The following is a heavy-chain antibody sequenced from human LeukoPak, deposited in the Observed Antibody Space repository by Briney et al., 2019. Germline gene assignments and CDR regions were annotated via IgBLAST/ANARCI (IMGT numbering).Heavy chain of an antibody. CDR1: GFTLDSYY. CDR3: ARAGLTWDPPFYS. D-gene: IGHD1-14*01. J-gene: IGHJ4*02. Sequence: SETLCLTCTASGFTLDSYYGRSIRQPPGKGLEWIAYIYYSGFTNYNPSLKSRVTISEDTSKNQFSMTLSPVTAADMGIYYCARAGLTWDPPFYSCGQGTLVTVSS. CDR2: IYYSGFT. V-gene: IGHV4-59*01.